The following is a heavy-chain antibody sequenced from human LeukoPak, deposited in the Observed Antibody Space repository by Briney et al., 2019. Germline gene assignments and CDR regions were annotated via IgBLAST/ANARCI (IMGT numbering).Heavy chain of an antibody. V-gene: IGHV4-34*01. D-gene: IGHD3-10*01. J-gene: IGHJ5*02. CDR1: GGSFSGYY. CDR3: ARGGPSGYYGSGSYYPKRGWFDP. Sequence: SETLSLTCAVYGGSFSGYYWSWIRQPPGKGLEWIGEINHSGSTNYNPSLKSRVTISVDTSKNQFSLKLCSVTAADTAVYYCARGGPSGYYGSGSYYPKRGWFDPWGQGTLVTVSS. CDR2: INHSGST.